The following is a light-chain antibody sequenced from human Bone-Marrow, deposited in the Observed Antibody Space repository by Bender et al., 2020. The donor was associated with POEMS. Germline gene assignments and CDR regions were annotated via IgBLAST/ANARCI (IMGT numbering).Light chain of an antibody. CDR1: SGSIASHY. Sequence: KFMLTQPHSVSESPGKAVTISCTRSSGSIASHYVQWYQHRPGSAPSNVVYEDKERPSGVPDRFSGSIDSSSNSASLTISGLKTEDDGDYYCQSYESGNHAVFGGGTHLTVL. V-gene: IGLV6-57*04. J-gene: IGLJ7*01. CDR2: EDK. CDR3: QSYESGNHAV.